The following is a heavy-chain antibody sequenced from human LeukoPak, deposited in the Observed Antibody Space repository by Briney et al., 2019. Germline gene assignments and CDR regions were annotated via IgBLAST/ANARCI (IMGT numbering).Heavy chain of an antibody. CDR1: GGSISSYY. J-gene: IGHJ6*03. Sequence: SETLSLTCTVSGGSISSYYWSWIRQPPGKGLEWIGYVYYSGSTNYNPSLKSRVTISVDTSKNQFSLKLSSVTAADTAVYYCARAYDGSGSSSYYYYYYYMDVWGKGTTVTISS. V-gene: IGHV4-59*01. D-gene: IGHD3-10*01. CDR3: ARAYDGSGSSSYYYYYYYMDV. CDR2: VYYSGST.